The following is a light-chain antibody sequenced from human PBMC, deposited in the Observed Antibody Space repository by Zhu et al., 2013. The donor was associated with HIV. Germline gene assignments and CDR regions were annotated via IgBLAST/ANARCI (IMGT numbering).Light chain of an antibody. CDR2: WAS. V-gene: IGKV4-1*01. CDR3: QQYYSTPIT. Sequence: DIVMTQSPDSLAVSLGERATINCKSSQSVLYSSNNKNYLAWYQQRPGQPPKLLIYWASTRESGVPDRFSGGGSGTDFTLTISNLQAEDVAVYYCQQYYSTPITFGQGTRLEIK. CDR1: QSVLYSSNNKNY. J-gene: IGKJ5*01.